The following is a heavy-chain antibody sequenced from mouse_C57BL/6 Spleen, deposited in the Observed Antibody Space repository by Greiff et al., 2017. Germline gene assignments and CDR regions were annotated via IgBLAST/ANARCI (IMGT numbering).Heavy chain of an antibody. CDR3: ARGYDYDEGYYYAMDY. D-gene: IGHD2-4*01. CDR2: ISYDGSN. Sequence: VQLKESGPGLVKPSQSLSLTCSVTGYSITSGYYWNWIRQFPGNKLEWMGYISYDGSNNYNPSLKNRISITRDTSKNQFFLKLNSVTTEDTATYYCARGYDYDEGYYYAMDYWGQGTSVTVSS. J-gene: IGHJ4*01. V-gene: IGHV3-6*01. CDR1: GYSITSGYY.